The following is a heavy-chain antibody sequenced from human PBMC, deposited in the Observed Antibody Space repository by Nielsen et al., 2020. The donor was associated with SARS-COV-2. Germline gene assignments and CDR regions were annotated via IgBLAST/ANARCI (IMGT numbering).Heavy chain of an antibody. CDR2: INQDGGEK. J-gene: IGHJ6*02. V-gene: IGHV3-7*03. D-gene: IGHD6-13*01. Sequence: WIRQPPGKGLEWVANINQDGGEKYYVDSVRGRFTISRDNAKNSLYMQINSLRAEDTAVYYCARGSIAAAVYYYYYGMDVWGQGTTVTVSS. CDR3: ARGSIAAAVYYYYYGMDV.